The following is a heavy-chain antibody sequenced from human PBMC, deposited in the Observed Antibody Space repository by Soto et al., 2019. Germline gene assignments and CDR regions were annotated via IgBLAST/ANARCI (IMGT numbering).Heavy chain of an antibody. CDR2: ISAYNGNT. Sequence: ASVKVSCKASGYSFTSYGISWVRQAPGQGLECMGWISAYNGNTNYAQKLQDRVTMTTDTSTNTAYMELRSLRSDDTAVYYCAREQQVRGFDPWGQGTLVTVSS. J-gene: IGHJ5*02. V-gene: IGHV1-18*01. D-gene: IGHD6-13*01. CDR3: AREQQVRGFDP. CDR1: GYSFTSYG.